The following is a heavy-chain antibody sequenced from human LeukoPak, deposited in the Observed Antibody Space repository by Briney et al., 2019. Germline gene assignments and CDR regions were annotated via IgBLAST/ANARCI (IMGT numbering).Heavy chain of an antibody. CDR3: ARDWGYSGYDPPLDY. CDR2: ISYDGSNK. J-gene: IGHJ4*02. V-gene: IGHV3-30*04. Sequence: GRSLRLSCAASGFTFSGYAMHWVRQAPGKGLEWVAVISYDGSNKYYADSVNGRFTISTDNSKNTLYLHMNSLRDEDTSVYYCARDWGYSGYDPPLDYWGQGTQVTVSS. D-gene: IGHD5-12*01. CDR1: GFTFSGYA.